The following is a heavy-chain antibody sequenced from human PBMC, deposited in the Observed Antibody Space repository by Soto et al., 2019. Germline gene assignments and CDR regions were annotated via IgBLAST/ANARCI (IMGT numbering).Heavy chain of an antibody. CDR2: IIPIFGTA. V-gene: IGHV1-69*12. CDR1: GGTFSSYA. J-gene: IGHJ6*02. CDR3: ARGQYVVVTAIYYYGMDV. Sequence: QVQLVQSGAEVKKPGSSVKVSCKASGGTFSSYAISWVRQAPGQGLEWMGGIIPIFGTANYAQKFQGRVTITADESTSTGYMELSSLRSEDTAVYYCARGQYVVVTAIYYYGMDVWGQGTTVTVSS. D-gene: IGHD2-21*02.